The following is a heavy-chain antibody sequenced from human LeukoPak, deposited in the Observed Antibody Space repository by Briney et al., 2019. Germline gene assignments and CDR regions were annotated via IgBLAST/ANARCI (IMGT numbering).Heavy chain of an antibody. CDR3: ATDVHPGNNWFDP. D-gene: IGHD1-1*01. V-gene: IGHV3-30*02. J-gene: IGHJ5*02. CDR2: IRYDASNK. Sequence: PGGSLRLSCAASGFTFSSFGMHWVRQAPGKGLEGVAFIRYDASNKYYADSVKGRFTISRDNSKNTLYLQMNSLRAEDTAVYYCATDVHPGNNWFDPWGQGTLVTVSS. CDR1: GFTFSSFG.